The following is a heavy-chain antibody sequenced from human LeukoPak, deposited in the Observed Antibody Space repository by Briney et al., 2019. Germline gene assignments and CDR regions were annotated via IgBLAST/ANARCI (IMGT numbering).Heavy chain of an antibody. CDR2: ISESGDST. Sequence: GGSLRLSCAASGFTFSSYAMSWVRQAPGKGLEWVSTISESGDSTYYADSVKGRFTISRDNSKNTLYLQMNSLRAEDTAVYYCARDYRYLLDYWGQGTLVTVSS. D-gene: IGHD1-14*01. CDR3: ARDYRYLLDY. V-gene: IGHV3-23*01. CDR1: GFTFSSYA. J-gene: IGHJ4*02.